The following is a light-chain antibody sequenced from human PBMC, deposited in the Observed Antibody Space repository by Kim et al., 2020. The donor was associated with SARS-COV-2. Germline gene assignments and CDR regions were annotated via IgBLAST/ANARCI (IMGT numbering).Light chain of an antibody. J-gene: IGKJ1*01. V-gene: IGKV3-20*01. CDR2: STS. CDR1: QIVSNTY. CDR3: QHYGSSRTWA. Sequence: EIVLTQSPGTLSLSPGESATLSCRASQIVSNTYTSWYQQKPGQAPKLVIYSTSNRAAGFPDRFSGSGSGTDFTLTINRLEPEDFAVYYCQHYGSSRTWAFGQGTKVDIK.